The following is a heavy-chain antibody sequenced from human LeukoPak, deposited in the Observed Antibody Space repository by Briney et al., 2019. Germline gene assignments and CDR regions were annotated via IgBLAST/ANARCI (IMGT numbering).Heavy chain of an antibody. CDR2: INHSGST. V-gene: IGHV4-34*01. D-gene: IGHD6-13*01. J-gene: IGHJ4*02. CDR3: ARGPDSWYEDY. CDR1: GGSFSGYY. Sequence: PSETLSLTCAVYGGSFSGYYWSWIRQPPGKGLEWIGEINHSGSTNYNPSLKSRVTISVDTSKNQFSLKLSSVTAADTAVYYCARGPDSWYEDYWGQGTLVTVSS.